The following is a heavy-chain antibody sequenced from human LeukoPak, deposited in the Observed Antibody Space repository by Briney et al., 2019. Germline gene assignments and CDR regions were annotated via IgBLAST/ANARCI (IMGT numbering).Heavy chain of an antibody. CDR3: ARLVVVAALIDY. V-gene: IGHV5-51*01. Sequence: GGALKISFKGSGCSFTSYWIGWGRRKPGKGGEGIGIIYPGDSYPRSRPSFQGQVTISADTSISTAYLQWSSLKASDTAMYYCARLVVVAALIDYWGQGTLVTVSS. CDR2: IYPGDSYP. D-gene: IGHD2-15*01. J-gene: IGHJ4*02. CDR1: GCSFTSYW.